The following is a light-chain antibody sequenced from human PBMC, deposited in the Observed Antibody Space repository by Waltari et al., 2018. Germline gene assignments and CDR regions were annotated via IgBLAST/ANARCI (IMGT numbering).Light chain of an antibody. V-gene: IGKV3-11*01. J-gene: IGKJ4*01. CDR1: QCVSSY. CDR2: DAS. Sequence: FRASQCVSSYFAWYQQKSGQAPRLPIYDASNRATGIPARFSGGGSGTDFTLTISSLEPEDFAVYYCQQRSDWLLTFGGGTKVEIK. CDR3: QQRSDWLLT.